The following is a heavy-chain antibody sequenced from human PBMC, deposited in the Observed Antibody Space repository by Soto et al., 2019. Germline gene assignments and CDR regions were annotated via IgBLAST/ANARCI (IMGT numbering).Heavy chain of an antibody. J-gene: IGHJ5*02. Sequence: QITLKESGPTLVKPTQTLTLTCTFSGFSLKTAGAGVGWIRQPPGKALEWLALIYWNEDKRYSPSLGSRLTITEDTSKNQVVLTMTNMDPVDTATYYCAHRGYGDYPRDNWFDPWGQGTLVTVSS. CDR3: AHRGYGDYPRDNWFDP. V-gene: IGHV2-5*01. CDR1: GFSLKTAGAG. D-gene: IGHD4-17*01. CDR2: IYWNEDK.